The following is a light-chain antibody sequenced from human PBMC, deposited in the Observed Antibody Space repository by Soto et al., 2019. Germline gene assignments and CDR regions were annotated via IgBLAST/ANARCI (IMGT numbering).Light chain of an antibody. V-gene: IGKV3-15*01. Sequence: EIVMTQSPATLSVSPGARVTLSCMARQSVSGNLAWYQQNPGQATSLRIYGAFTRATGITARFSGTGSGTEFTLTIASLQSEDFALYYCQQYNDWPLTFGQGPRWIS. CDR3: QQYNDWPLT. J-gene: IGKJ1*01. CDR1: QSVSGN. CDR2: GAF.